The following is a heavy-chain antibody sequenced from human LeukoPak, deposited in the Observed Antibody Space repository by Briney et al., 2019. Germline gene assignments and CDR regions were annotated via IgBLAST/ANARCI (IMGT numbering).Heavy chain of an antibody. D-gene: IGHD4-17*01. J-gene: IGHJ6*03. CDR3: AKAGRGYGDYVDYMDV. CDR2: ISGSGGST. Sequence: GGTLRLSCAASGFMFSSYAMSWVRQAPGKGLEWVSAISGSGGSTNYADPVKGRFTISRDNSKNTLYLQMNSLRVEDTAVYYCAKAGRGYGDYVDYMDVWGKGTTVTVSS. V-gene: IGHV3-23*01. CDR1: GFMFSSYA.